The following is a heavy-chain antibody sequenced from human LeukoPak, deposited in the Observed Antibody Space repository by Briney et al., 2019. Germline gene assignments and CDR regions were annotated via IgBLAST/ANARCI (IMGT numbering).Heavy chain of an antibody. D-gene: IGHD6-13*01. CDR2: IYYSGGT. Sequence: SETLSPTCTVPGGSVSSGSYYWSWIRQPPGKGLEWIGYIYYSGGTNYNPSLKSRVTISVDTSKNQFSLKLSSVTAADTAVYYCARVPAAAGYYFDYWGQGTLVTVSS. CDR3: ARVPAAAGYYFDY. CDR1: GGSVSSGSYY. V-gene: IGHV4-61*01. J-gene: IGHJ4*02.